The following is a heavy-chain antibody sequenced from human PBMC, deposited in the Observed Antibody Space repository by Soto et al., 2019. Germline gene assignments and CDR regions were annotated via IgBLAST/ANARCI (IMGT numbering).Heavy chain of an antibody. J-gene: IGHJ5*02. V-gene: IGHV4-39*01. D-gene: IGHD6-13*01. Sequence: SETLSLTCTVSGGSISSSSYYWGWIRQPPVKGLEWIGSIYYSGSTYYNPSLKSRVTISVDTSKNQFSLKLSSVTAADTAVYYCARHRITAAGTGWFDPWGQGTLVTVSS. CDR3: ARHRITAAGTGWFDP. CDR2: IYYSGST. CDR1: GGSISSSSYY.